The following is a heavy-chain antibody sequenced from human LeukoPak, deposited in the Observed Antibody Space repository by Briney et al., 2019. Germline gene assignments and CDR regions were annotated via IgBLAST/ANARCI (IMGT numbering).Heavy chain of an antibody. J-gene: IGHJ3*02. D-gene: IGHD3-22*01. Sequence: GGSLRLSCAASGFTFSSYDMHWVRQATGKGLEWVSAIGTAGDTYYPGSVKGRFTTSRENAKNSLYLQMNSLRAGDTAVYYCARALPPYYYDSSGYSGDAFDIWGQGTMVTVSS. CDR1: GFTFSSYD. CDR3: ARALPPYYYDSSGYSGDAFDI. CDR2: IGTAGDT. V-gene: IGHV3-13*04.